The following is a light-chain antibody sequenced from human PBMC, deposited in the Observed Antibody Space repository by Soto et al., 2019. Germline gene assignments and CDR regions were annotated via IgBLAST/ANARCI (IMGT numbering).Light chain of an antibody. CDR1: SSNIGSTYD. CDR3: QSYDDSLSVHYV. J-gene: IGLJ1*01. V-gene: IGLV1-40*01. Sequence: QAVVTQPPSVSGAPGQRVTISCTGSSSNIGSTYDVQWYQQLPGTAPKLLIHGNTDRPSGVPDRFSGSKSGTSASLAITGIQADDEADYYCQSYDDSLSVHYVFGTGTKLTVL. CDR2: GNT.